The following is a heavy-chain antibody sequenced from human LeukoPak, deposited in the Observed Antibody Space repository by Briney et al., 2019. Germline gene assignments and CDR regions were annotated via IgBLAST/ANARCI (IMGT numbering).Heavy chain of an antibody. V-gene: IGHV3-23*01. D-gene: IGHD3-10*01. CDR3: AKDLGAGGGSVFDY. CDR2: ISGSGGNT. J-gene: IGHJ4*02. Sequence: GGSLRLSCAASGFTFSNSAMSWVRQAPGKGLEWVSAISGSGGNTYYADSVKGRFTISKDNSRDTLYLQVNSLRAEDTAIYYCAKDLGAGGGSVFDYWGQGALVTVSS. CDR1: GFTFSNSA.